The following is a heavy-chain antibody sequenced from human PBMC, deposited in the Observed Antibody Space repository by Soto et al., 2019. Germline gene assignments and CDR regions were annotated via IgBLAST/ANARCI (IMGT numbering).Heavy chain of an antibody. Sequence: QVQLQESGPGLVKPSGTLSLTCTGSGGSIRSSNWWSWVRQPPGKGLEWIGEIYHSGSTNYNPSLKSRVTISVDKSKKQSSLKLSSVTAADTAVYYCAKKQYLVGVFDYWGQGTLVSVSP. V-gene: IGHV4-4*02. D-gene: IGHD6-13*01. CDR2: IYHSGST. CDR3: AKKQYLVGVFDY. CDR1: GGSIRSSNW. J-gene: IGHJ4*02.